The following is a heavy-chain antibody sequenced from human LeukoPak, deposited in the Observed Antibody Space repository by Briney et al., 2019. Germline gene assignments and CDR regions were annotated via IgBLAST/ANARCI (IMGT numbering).Heavy chain of an antibody. CDR3: ARREGQFDP. D-gene: IGHD1-26*01. V-gene: IGHV4-39*01. J-gene: IGHJ5*02. Sequence: PSETLSLTCTVSGGSVSSTSSHWAWIRQPPGKGLEWIGNIYYSGNTYYNPSLKSRVTISVDTSKNQFSLKLSSVTAADTAVYYCARREGQFDPWGQGTLVTVSS. CDR1: GGSVSSTSSH. CDR2: IYYSGNT.